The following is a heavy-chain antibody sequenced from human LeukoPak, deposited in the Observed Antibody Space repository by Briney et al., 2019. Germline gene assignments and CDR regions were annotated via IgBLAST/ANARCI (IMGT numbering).Heavy chain of an antibody. CDR3: AKGFQTYGELSFDG. CDR1: GFTFSNFA. V-gene: IGHV3-23*01. J-gene: IGHJ4*02. Sequence: GGSLRLSCAASGFTFSNFAMSWVRQAPGKGLEGGSTVSGSASNTYYAESVKARFTVSRDNSRNTLGLPLNSLRADDTAVYYCAKGFQTYGELSFDGWGQGTLVTVSS. D-gene: IGHD4-17*01. CDR2: VSGSASNT.